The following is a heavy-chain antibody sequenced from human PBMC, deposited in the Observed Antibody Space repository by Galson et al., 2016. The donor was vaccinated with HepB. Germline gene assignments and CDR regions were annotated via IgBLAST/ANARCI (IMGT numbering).Heavy chain of an antibody. CDR2: IYGNEGK. J-gene: IGHJ4*02. Sequence: PALVKPTQTLTLTCTFSGFSLSTSEVGVGWIRQPPGKALEWLALIYGNEGKRYSPSLKDRLTVTKDTSKNQVVLTMTNMDPVDTATYFCAHRQTGMWSSGLGSFDYWGQGTLVTVSS. D-gene: IGHD3-10*01. V-gene: IGHV2-5*01. CDR1: GFSLSTSEVG. CDR3: AHRQTGMWSSGLGSFDY.